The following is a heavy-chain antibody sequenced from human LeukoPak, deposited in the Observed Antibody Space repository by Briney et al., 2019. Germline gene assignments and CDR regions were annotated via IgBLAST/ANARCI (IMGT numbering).Heavy chain of an antibody. V-gene: IGHV1-18*01. CDR3: AGGLYYDSSGSYYPYFDY. Sequence: ASVKVSCKASGYTFTIYGISWVRQAPGQGLEWMGWISAYNGNTNYAQKLQGRVTMTTDTSTSTAYMELRSLRSDDTAVYYCAGGLYYDSSGSYYPYFDYWGQGTLVTVSS. J-gene: IGHJ4*02. D-gene: IGHD3-22*01. CDR1: GYTFTIYG. CDR2: ISAYNGNT.